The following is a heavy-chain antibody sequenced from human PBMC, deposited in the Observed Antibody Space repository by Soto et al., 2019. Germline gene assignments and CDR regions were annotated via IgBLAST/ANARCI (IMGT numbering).Heavy chain of an antibody. J-gene: IGHJ5*02. D-gene: IGHD3-16*01. Sequence: EVQLVQSGAEVKKSGESLKISCQGSGYDFFGYWIGWVRQMSGDGLEWMGIIYPDDSKTIYSPSFQGQVTLSADKSINTAYLQWTSLKASDSAMYYCARFGGLALSHNWFDAWVQGTLVTVSS. CDR1: GYDFFGYW. V-gene: IGHV5-51*03. CDR3: ARFGGLALSHNWFDA. CDR2: IYPDDSKT.